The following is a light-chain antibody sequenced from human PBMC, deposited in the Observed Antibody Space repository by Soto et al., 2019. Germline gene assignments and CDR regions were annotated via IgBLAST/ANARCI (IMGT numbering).Light chain of an antibody. V-gene: IGLV1-40*01. CDR3: QSYDSSLSGWV. CDR2: GNN. J-gene: IGLJ3*02. Sequence: QSVLTQPPSVSGAPGQRVTISCTGSSSNIGAGYDVHWYQQLPETAPKLLIYGNNNRPSGVPDRFSGSKYGTSASLAITGLQAEDEADYYCQSYDSSLSGWVFGGGTKLTVL. CDR1: SSNIGAGYD.